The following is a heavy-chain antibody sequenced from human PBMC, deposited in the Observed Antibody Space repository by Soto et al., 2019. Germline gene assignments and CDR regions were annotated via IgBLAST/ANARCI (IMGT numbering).Heavy chain of an antibody. CDR3: TKWDGYADV. Sequence: GSLRLAGSPSECTFRIYGTTWVRQAPGKGLEWVSGIGYSSGKAFYRDSVQGRFTVSRDESKNTLYLQMNRLREEDSAIYYCTKWDGYADVWRQGTTVTVS. CDR2: IGYSSGKA. J-gene: IGHJ6*02. D-gene: IGHD1-26*01. V-gene: IGHV3-23*01. CDR1: ECTFRIYG.